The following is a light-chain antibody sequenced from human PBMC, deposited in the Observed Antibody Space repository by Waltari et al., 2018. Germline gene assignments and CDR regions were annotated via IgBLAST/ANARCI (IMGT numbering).Light chain of an antibody. CDR2: GNN. J-gene: IGLJ3*02. CDR1: SSNIGPGYD. Sequence: QSVLTQTPSVSGAPGQRVIISCTGSSSNIGPGYDVHWYQQLPGTAPKLLISGNNHRPSGVPDRCFGSKSGTSASLAITGLQAEDEADYYCQSYDSSLSHWVFGGGTKLTVL. CDR3: QSYDSSLSHWV. V-gene: IGLV1-40*01.